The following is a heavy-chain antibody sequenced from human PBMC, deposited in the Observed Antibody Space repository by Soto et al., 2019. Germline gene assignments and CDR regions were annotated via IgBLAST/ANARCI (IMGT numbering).Heavy chain of an antibody. Sequence: SETLSLTCTVSGGSIISSSYYWGWIRQPPGKGLEWIGSIYYSGSTYYNPSLKSRVTISVDTSKNQFSLKLSSVTAADTAVYYCASFYGDYVGYYFDYWGQGTLVTVSS. CDR2: IYYSGST. D-gene: IGHD4-17*01. CDR3: ASFYGDYVGYYFDY. J-gene: IGHJ4*02. V-gene: IGHV4-39*01. CDR1: GGSIISSSYY.